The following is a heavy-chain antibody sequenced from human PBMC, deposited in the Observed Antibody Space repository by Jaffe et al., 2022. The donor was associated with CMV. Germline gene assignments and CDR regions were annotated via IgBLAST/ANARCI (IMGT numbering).Heavy chain of an antibody. V-gene: IGHV1-69*01. J-gene: IGHJ5*02. D-gene: IGHD4-4*01. CDR3: ARDWKLYSNYEVGDWFDP. CDR1: GGTFSSYA. CDR2: IIPIFGTA. Sequence: QVQLVQSGAEVKKPGSSVKVSCKASGGTFSSYAISWVRQAPGQGLEWMGGIIPIFGTANYAQKFQGRVTITADESTSTAYMELSSLRSEDTAVYYCARDWKLYSNYEVGDWFDPWGQGTLVTVSS.